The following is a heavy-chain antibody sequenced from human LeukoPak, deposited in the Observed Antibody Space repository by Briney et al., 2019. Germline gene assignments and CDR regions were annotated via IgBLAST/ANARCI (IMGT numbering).Heavy chain of an antibody. CDR2: IYYSGST. Sequence: KPSETLSLTCTVSGGSISSSSYYWGWIRQPPGKGLEWIGSIYYSGSTYYNPSLKSRVTISVDTSKNQFSLKLSSVTAADTAVYYCARLRGVGHCSSTSCPGGLYYYYYYMDVWGKGTTVTVSS. J-gene: IGHJ6*03. V-gene: IGHV4-39*07. D-gene: IGHD2-2*01. CDR1: GGSISSSSYY. CDR3: ARLRGVGHCSSTSCPGGLYYYYYYMDV.